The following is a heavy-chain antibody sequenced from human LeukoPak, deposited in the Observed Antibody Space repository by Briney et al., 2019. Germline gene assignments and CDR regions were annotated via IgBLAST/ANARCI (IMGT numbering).Heavy chain of an antibody. V-gene: IGHV4-38-2*01. J-gene: IGHJ4*02. D-gene: IGHD2-2*01. CDR1: GYSFTSGHY. CDR3: AGYCTSTTCILRGFDY. Sequence: PSETLSLTCSVSGYSFTSGHYWGWIRQPPGKGLEWIANIYHTGSAHYNPSLKSRVTISLDTSTNQFSLKLSSVTAADTAVYYCAGYCTSTTCILRGFDYWGQGTLVTVSS. CDR2: IYHTGSA.